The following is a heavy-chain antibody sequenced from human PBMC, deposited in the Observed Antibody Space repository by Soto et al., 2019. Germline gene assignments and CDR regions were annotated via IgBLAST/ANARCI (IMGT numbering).Heavy chain of an antibody. CDR1: GGSISSYY. J-gene: IGHJ4*02. D-gene: IGHD5-12*01. CDR2: IYYSGST. CDR3: ARTFLARDGYNYYFDY. V-gene: IGHV4-59*01. Sequence: SETLSLTCTVSGGSISSYYWSWIRQPPGKGLEWIGYIYYSGSTNYNPSLKSRVTISVDTSKNQFSLKLSSVTAADTAVYYCARTFLARDGYNYYFDYWGQGTLVTVSS.